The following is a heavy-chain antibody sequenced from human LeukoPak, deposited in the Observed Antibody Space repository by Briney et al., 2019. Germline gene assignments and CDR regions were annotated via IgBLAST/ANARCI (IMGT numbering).Heavy chain of an antibody. Sequence: PGGSLRLSCAASGFTFSSYGMHWVRQAPGKGLEWVAVISYDGSNKYYADSVKGRFTISRDNSKNTLYLQMNSLRAEDTAVYYCAKASGWYYYDSSGYPDSYFDYWGQGILVTVSS. CDR2: ISYDGSNK. D-gene: IGHD3-22*01. V-gene: IGHV3-30*18. CDR3: AKASGWYYYDSSGYPDSYFDY. CDR1: GFTFSSYG. J-gene: IGHJ4*02.